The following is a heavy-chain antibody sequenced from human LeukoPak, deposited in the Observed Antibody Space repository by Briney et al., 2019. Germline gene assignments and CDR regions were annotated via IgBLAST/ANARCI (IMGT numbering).Heavy chain of an antibody. Sequence: SETLSLTCTVSGYSISNGYYWGWIRQPPGKGLEWVGSIYHRGSTYYNPSLKSRVTISVDTSKNQFSLKLSSVTAADTAVYYCARHSAGPYDSSGYYSWGPYYFDYWGQGTLVTVSS. V-gene: IGHV4-38-2*02. J-gene: IGHJ4*02. CDR3: ARHSAGPYDSSGYYSWGPYYFDY. D-gene: IGHD3-22*01. CDR1: GYSISNGYY. CDR2: IYHRGST.